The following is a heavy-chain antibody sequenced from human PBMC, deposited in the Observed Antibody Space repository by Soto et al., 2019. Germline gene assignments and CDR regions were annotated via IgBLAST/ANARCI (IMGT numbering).Heavy chain of an antibody. Sequence: EVQLLESGGGLVQPGGSLRLSCAASGFTFSSYAMSWVRQAPGKGLEWVSAISGSGGSTYYADSVKGRFTISRDTSKNPLYLQMNSLRAEDTAVYYCARGYDSSGSDWFDPWGQGTLVTVSS. J-gene: IGHJ5*02. D-gene: IGHD3-22*01. V-gene: IGHV3-23*01. CDR2: ISGSGGST. CDR3: ARGYDSSGSDWFDP. CDR1: GFTFSSYA.